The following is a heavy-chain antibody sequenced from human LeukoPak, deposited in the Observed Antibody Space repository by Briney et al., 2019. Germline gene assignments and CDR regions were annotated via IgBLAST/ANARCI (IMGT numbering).Heavy chain of an antibody. J-gene: IGHJ5*02. D-gene: IGHD6-19*01. V-gene: IGHV4-61*02. Sequence: PSETLSLTCTVSGGSISSSRYCCSWIRQPAGKGLEWIGRIYTSVSTNYNPSLKSRVTMSVDTSKNQFSLKLSSVTAADTAVYYCARDQQWLVRGINWFDPWGQGTLVTVSS. CDR1: GGSISSSRYC. CDR2: IYTSVST. CDR3: ARDQQWLVRGINWFDP.